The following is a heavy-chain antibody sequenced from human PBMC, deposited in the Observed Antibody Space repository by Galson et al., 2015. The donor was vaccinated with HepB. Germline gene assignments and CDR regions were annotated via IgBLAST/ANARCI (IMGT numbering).Heavy chain of an antibody. CDR2: ITTSSNYM. D-gene: IGHD1-26*01. V-gene: IGHV3-21*01. Sequence: SLRLSCAASGFSFSDYSMNWVRQAPGKGPEWVAAITTSSNYMYYADSVKGRFTISRDNAKNSLSLQMNSLRDEDTAVYYCARDKRGYYIYFDYWGLGTLVTVSS. CDR1: GFSFSDYS. J-gene: IGHJ4*02. CDR3: ARDKRGYYIYFDY.